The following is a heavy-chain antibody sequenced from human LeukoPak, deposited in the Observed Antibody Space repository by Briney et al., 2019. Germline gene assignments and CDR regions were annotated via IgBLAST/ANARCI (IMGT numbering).Heavy chain of an antibody. CDR3: ARDILSYGFDP. CDR1: GGSISSGGYY. Sequence: SQTLSLTCTVSGGSISSGGYYWSWIRQHPGQGLEWIGYIYYSGSTYYNPSLKSRVTISVDTSKNQFSLKLSSVTAADTAVYYCARDILSYGFDPWGQGTPVTVSS. D-gene: IGHD1-26*01. J-gene: IGHJ5*02. V-gene: IGHV4-31*03. CDR2: IYYSGST.